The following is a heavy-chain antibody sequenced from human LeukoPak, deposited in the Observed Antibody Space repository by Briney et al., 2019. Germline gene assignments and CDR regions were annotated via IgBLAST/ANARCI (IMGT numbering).Heavy chain of an antibody. J-gene: IGHJ4*02. CDR3: ARHGQDILTGYTY. D-gene: IGHD3-9*01. CDR1: GSIFTSYW. CDR2: IYPGGSDT. V-gene: IGHV5-51*01. Sequence: GAALQISFKGSGSIFTSYWIGWVRPVPGKGLGWVRIIYPGGSDTIYTPSFQGQLTISASNPISTAYLQSSSLKASDTAMYYCARHGQDILTGYTYSGQGTKVTDSP.